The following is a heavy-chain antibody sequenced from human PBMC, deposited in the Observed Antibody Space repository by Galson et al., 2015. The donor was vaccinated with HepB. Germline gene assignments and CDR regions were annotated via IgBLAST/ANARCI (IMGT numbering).Heavy chain of an antibody. CDR3: VRHPREHAFDI. CDR1: GGSFSGTNYY. Sequence: ETLSLTCAVSGGSFSGTNYYRGWIRQAPGKAPEWIGSVFYSGPTYYNQSLKSRVTISVNSSKNQISLNLNSVTAADTAMYYCVRHPREHAFDIWGQGTMVTVSS. V-gene: IGHV4-39*01. D-gene: IGHD5-24*01. J-gene: IGHJ3*02. CDR2: VFYSGPT.